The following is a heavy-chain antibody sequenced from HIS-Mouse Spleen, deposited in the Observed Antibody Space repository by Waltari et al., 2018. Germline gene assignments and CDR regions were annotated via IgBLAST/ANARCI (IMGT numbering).Heavy chain of an antibody. CDR3: ARDLVQTGEGY. CDR1: GFTLSGYG. D-gene: IGHD7-27*01. Sequence: QVQLVESGGGVVQPGRSLRLSCAASGFTLSGYGLHWVRQGPGKGLEWVAVIWYDGSNKYYADSVKGRFTISRDNSKNTLYLQMNSLRAEDTAVYYCARDLVQTGEGYWGQGTLVTVSS. V-gene: IGHV3-33*01. J-gene: IGHJ4*02. CDR2: IWYDGSNK.